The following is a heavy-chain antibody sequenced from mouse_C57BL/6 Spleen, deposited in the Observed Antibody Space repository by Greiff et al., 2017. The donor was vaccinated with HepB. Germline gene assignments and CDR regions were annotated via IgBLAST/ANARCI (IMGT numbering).Heavy chain of an antibody. J-gene: IGHJ2*01. CDR1: GYSFTGYY. V-gene: IGHV1-42*01. CDR3: ARSLPNFDY. CDR2: INPSTGGT. Sequence: VQLKESGPELVKPGASVKISCKASGYSFTGYYMNWVKQSPEKSLEWIGEINPSTGGTTYNQKFKAKATLTVDKSSSTAYMQLKSLTSEDSAVYYCARSLPNFDYWGQGTTLTVSS.